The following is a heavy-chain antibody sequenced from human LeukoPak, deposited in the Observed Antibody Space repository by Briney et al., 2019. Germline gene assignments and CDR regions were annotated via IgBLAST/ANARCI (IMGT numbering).Heavy chain of an antibody. CDR2: INTDGSST. CDR3: ARVFSDYVRYFD. V-gene: IGHV3-74*01. J-gene: IGHJ4*02. Sequence: GGSLRLSCAASGFTFSSYWMHWVRQAPGKGLVWVSRINTDGSSTSYADSVKGRFTISRDNAKNTLYLQMNSLRADDTAVYYCARVFSDYVRYFDWGQGTLVTVSS. D-gene: IGHD3-9*01. CDR1: GFTFSSYW.